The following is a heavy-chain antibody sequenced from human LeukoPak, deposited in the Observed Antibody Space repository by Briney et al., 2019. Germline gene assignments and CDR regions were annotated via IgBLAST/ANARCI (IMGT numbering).Heavy chain of an antibody. CDR1: GYTFTSYY. D-gene: IGHD3-10*01. Sequence: ASVKVSCKASGYTFTSYYMHWVRQAPGQGLEWMGIINPSGGSTSYAQKFQGRVTMTRNTSISTAYMELSSLRSEDTAVYYCARAYGSGRNWFDPWGQGTLVTVSS. J-gene: IGHJ5*02. CDR2: INPSGGST. V-gene: IGHV1-46*01. CDR3: ARAYGSGRNWFDP.